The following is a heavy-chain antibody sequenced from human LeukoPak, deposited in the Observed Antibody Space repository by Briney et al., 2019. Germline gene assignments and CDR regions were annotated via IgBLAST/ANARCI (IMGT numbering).Heavy chain of an antibody. CDR1: GFTFSSYG. CDR3: ARGGYYGSGTYYSPTSPH. V-gene: IGHV3-23*01. J-gene: IGHJ4*02. Sequence: GGSLRLSCATSGFTFSSYGMTWVRQAPGKGLEWVSSISGSGDNTYYADCVKGRFTFSRDNSKDTLYLQMNSLRAEDTAVYYCARGGYYGSGTYYSPTSPHWGQGTLVTVSS. D-gene: IGHD3-10*01. CDR2: ISGSGDNT.